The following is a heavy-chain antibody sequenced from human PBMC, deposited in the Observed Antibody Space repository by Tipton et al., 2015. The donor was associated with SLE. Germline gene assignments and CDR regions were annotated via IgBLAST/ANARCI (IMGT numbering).Heavy chain of an antibody. CDR3: TRVPRYNWNYIAD. Sequence: TLSLTCSVSGGSISSGFYYWGWIRQHPGKGLEWIGNIYYGGSTYYNPSLKSRVTISVDTSKNQFSLKLTSVSAADTAVYHCTRVPRYNWNYIADWGQGTLVSVSS. CDR1: GGSISSGFYY. J-gene: IGHJ4*02. CDR2: IYYGGST. V-gene: IGHV4-31*03. D-gene: IGHD1-7*01.